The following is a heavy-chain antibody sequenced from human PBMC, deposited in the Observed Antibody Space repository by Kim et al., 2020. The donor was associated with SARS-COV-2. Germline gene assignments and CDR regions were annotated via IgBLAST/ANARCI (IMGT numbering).Heavy chain of an antibody. V-gene: IGHV4-39*01. J-gene: IGHJ4*02. CDR3: ARHESWFGEFQPYYFDY. D-gene: IGHD3-10*01. CDR1: GGSISSSSYY. Sequence: SETLSLTCTVSGGSISSSSYYWGWIRQPPGKGLEWIGSIYYSGSTYYNPSLKSRVTISVDTSKNQFSLKLSSVTAADTAVYYCARHESWFGEFQPYYFDYWGQGTLVTVSS. CDR2: IYYSGST.